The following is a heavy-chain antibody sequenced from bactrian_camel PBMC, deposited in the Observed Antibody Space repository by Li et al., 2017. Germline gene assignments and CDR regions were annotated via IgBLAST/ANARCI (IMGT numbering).Heavy chain of an antibody. D-gene: IGHD6*01. CDR3: TTDLTNTFSFSY. CDR2: LRSDGTT. J-gene: IGHJ4*01. Sequence: HVQLVESGGGSVQAGGSLRLSCVASGVKSCMGWFRQAPGNECELVSTLRSDGTTIYPDIVKGRFTISQDNAKNTVFLQMDSLKPEDTALYFCTTDLTNTFSFSYWGQGTQVTVS. V-gene: IGHV3S53*01. CDR1: GVKSC.